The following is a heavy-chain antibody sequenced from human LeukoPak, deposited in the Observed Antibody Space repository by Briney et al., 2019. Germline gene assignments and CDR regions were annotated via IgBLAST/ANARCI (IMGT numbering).Heavy chain of an antibody. V-gene: IGHV3-21*01. J-gene: IGHJ6*02. CDR3: ARDYYHGSGTHPYGMDV. CDR2: ISSSSSYI. CDR1: GFTFSSYS. D-gene: IGHD3-10*01. Sequence: GGSLRLSCAASGFTFSSYSMNWVRQAPGKGLEWVSSISSSSSYIYYADSVKGRFTISRDNAKNSLYLQMNSLRAEDTAVYYCARDYYHGSGTHPYGMDVWGQGTTVTVSS.